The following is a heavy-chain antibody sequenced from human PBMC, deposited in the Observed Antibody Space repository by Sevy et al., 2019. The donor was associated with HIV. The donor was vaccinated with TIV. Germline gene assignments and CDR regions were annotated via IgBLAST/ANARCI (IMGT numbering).Heavy chain of an antibody. J-gene: IGHJ4*02. V-gene: IGHV3-74*01. D-gene: IGHD2-15*01. CDR1: GFTFSSYW. Sequence: GGSLRLSCAASGFTFSSYWMHLVRHAPGKGLVWVSRISSDGSSTSYADSVRGRFTISRDNAKNTLYLQMNSLRAEDTALDYCARDGRVARDFDYWGQGTLVTVSS. CDR3: ARDGRVARDFDY. CDR2: ISSDGSST.